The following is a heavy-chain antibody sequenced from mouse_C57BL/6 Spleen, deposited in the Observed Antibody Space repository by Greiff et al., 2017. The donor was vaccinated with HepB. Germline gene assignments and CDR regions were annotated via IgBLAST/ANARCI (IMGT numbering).Heavy chain of an antibody. J-gene: IGHJ1*03. Sequence: EVQVVESGGGLVQPKGSLKLSCAASGFSFNTYAMNWVRQAPGKGLEWVARLRSKSNNYATYYADSVKDRFTISRDASESMLYLQMNNLKTEDTAMYYGVRQGIYYDYVSDWYFDVWGRGTTVTVSS. V-gene: IGHV10-1*01. CDR1: GFSFNTYA. D-gene: IGHD2-4*01. CDR2: LRSKSNNYAT. CDR3: VRQGIYYDYVSDWYFDV.